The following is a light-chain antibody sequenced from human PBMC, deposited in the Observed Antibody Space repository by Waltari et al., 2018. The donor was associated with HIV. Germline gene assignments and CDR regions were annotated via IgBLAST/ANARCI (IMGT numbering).Light chain of an antibody. CDR3: VSYDSRLDERL. V-gene: IGLV1-47*01. J-gene: IGLJ3*02. Sequence: QSVLTQPPSVSGTPGQTVTISCSGSTPNIETEALYWYQQLPGTAPKLIIYRNYKRPSGVSDRFSCSKSGASASLVISGLRSEDEAHYYCVSYDSRLDERLFGGGTKLTVL. CDR1: TPNIETEA. CDR2: RNY.